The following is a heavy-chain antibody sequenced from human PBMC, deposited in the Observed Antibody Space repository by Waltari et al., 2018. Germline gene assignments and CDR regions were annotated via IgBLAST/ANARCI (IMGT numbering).Heavy chain of an antibody. V-gene: IGHV4-31*03. J-gene: IGHJ3*02. CDR2: IYYRGST. CDR3: ARARYDILTGHDAFDI. D-gene: IGHD3-9*01. CDR1: GGSTCRGGFS. Sequence: QVQLQESGPGRVKPSQTLSLTRTVTGGSTCRGGFSWILIRQPPGKGLGWIGYIYYRGSTYYNPSLKSRVTISVDTSKNQLSLKLSSVTAADTAVYYCARARYDILTGHDAFDIWGQGTMVTVSS.